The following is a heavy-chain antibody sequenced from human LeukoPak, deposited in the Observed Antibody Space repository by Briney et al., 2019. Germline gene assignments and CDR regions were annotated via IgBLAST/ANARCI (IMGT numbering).Heavy chain of an antibody. Sequence: GASVKVSCKASGYTFTSYDINWVRQATGQGLEWMGWMNPNSGNTGYAQKFQGRVTMTRNTSISTAYMELSSLRSEDTAVYYCARAVDTAMVNWFDPWGRGTLVTVSS. V-gene: IGHV1-8*01. CDR1: GYTFTSYD. D-gene: IGHD5-18*01. CDR3: ARAVDTAMVNWFDP. CDR2: MNPNSGNT. J-gene: IGHJ5*02.